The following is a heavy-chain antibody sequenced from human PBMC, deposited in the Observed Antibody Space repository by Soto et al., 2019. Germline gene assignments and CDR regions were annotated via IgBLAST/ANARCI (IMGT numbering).Heavy chain of an antibody. CDR2: INPNSGGT. D-gene: IGHD2-15*01. CDR3: AATDPRVVYYYGRDV. CDR1: VYTFTCYY. J-gene: IGHJ6*02. V-gene: IGHV1-2*02. Sequence: XSVKVSCKASVYTFTCYYMHWVRQAPGQGLEWMGWINPNSGGTNYAQKFQGRVTMTRDTSISTAYMELSRLRSDDTAVYYWAATDPRVVYYYGRDVWGQGTTVTVSS.